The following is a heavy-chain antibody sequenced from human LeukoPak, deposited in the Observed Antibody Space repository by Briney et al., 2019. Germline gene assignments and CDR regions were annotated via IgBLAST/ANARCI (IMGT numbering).Heavy chain of an antibody. V-gene: IGHV3-30*18. D-gene: IGHD3-22*01. CDR3: AKEDYYDSSGYYYYFDY. Sequence: GGSLRLSCAASGFTFSSYGMHWVRQAPGKGLEWVAVISYDGSNKYYADSVKGRFTISRDNSKNTLYLQMNSLRAEDTAVYDCAKEDYYDSSGYYYYFDYWGQGTLVTVSS. CDR2: ISYDGSNK. J-gene: IGHJ4*02. CDR1: GFTFSSYG.